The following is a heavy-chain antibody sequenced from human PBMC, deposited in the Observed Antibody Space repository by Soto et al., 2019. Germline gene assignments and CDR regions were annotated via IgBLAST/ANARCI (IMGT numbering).Heavy chain of an antibody. V-gene: IGHV4-59*01. Sequence: SETLSLTCTVSGGSISSYYCSWIRQPPGKGLEWIGYIYYSGSTNYNPSLKSRVTISVDTSKNQFSLKLSSVTAADTAVYYCARWVRGVLDYWGQGTLVTVSS. CDR1: GGSISSYY. CDR2: IYYSGST. D-gene: IGHD3-10*01. J-gene: IGHJ4*02. CDR3: ARWVRGVLDY.